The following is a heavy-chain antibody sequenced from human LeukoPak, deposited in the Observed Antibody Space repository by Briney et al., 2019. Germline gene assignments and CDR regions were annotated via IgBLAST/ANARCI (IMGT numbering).Heavy chain of an antibody. CDR1: GYTFTSYD. J-gene: IGHJ4*02. V-gene: IGHV1-8*01. CDR3: ARAVDYYDSSGYYSPADY. D-gene: IGHD3-22*01. Sequence: ASVKVSCKASGYTFTSYDINWVRQATGQGIEWMGWMNPNSGNTGYAQKFQGRVTMTRNTSISTAYMELSSLRSEDTAVYYCARAVDYYDSSGYYSPADYWGQGTLVTVSS. CDR2: MNPNSGNT.